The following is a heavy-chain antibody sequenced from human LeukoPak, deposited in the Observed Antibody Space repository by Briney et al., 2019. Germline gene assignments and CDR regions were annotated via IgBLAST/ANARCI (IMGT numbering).Heavy chain of an antibody. V-gene: IGHV4-39*02. CDR2: FYYSGTT. J-gene: IGHJ4*02. D-gene: IGHD3-22*01. CDR3: AREGWGYNDGRGSFDY. Sequence: SETLSLTCTVSGESIISRSHHWGWIRQPPGKGLEWIGNFYYSGTTSYNPSLKSRVTISVDTSQNQFSLRLSSVTAADTAVYYCAREGWGYNDGRGSFDYWGQGTLVTVSS. CDR1: GESIISRSHH.